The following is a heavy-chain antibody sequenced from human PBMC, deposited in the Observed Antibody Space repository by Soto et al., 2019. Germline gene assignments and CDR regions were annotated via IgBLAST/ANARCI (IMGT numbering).Heavy chain of an antibody. CDR3: ARKGTYYYDSSGYYAQYYYYGMDV. J-gene: IGHJ6*02. V-gene: IGHV5-51*01. Sequence: PGESLKISCKGSGYSFTSYWIGWVRQMPGKGLEWMGIIYPGDSDTRYSPSFQGQVTISADKSISTAYLQWSSLKASDTAMYYCARKGTYYYDSSGYYAQYYYYGMDVWGQGTTVTVSS. CDR2: IYPGDSDT. D-gene: IGHD3-22*01. CDR1: GYSFTSYW.